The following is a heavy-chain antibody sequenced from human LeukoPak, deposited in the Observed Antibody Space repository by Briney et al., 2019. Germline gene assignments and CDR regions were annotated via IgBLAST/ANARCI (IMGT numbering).Heavy chain of an antibody. CDR1: GFSFSDYD. CDR3: GRAFPPLRTSSAGDL. J-gene: IGHJ1*01. D-gene: IGHD3-16*01. V-gene: IGHV3-21*01. Sequence: GGSLRLSCSASGFSFSDYDMNWVRQAPGKGLKWVSAISGRSSHVYYGESVKGRFTTSRDNAKNSLYLQLDSLGVEDTAVYYCGRAFPPLRTSSAGDLWGQGTLVTVSS. CDR2: ISGRSSHV.